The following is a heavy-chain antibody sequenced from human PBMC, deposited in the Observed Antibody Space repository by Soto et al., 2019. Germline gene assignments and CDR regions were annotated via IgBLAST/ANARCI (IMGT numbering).Heavy chain of an antibody. CDR3: ATPRGYDFWSGYYTDYYYYGMDV. V-gene: IGHV1-8*01. J-gene: IGHJ6*02. Sequence: ASVKVSCKASGYTFTSYDINWVRQATGQGLEWMGWMNPNSGNTGYAQKFQGRVTMTRNTSISTAYMELSSLRSEDTAVYYCATPRGYDFWSGYYTDYYYYGMDVWGQGTTVTVSS. CDR1: GYTFTSYD. CDR2: MNPNSGNT. D-gene: IGHD3-3*01.